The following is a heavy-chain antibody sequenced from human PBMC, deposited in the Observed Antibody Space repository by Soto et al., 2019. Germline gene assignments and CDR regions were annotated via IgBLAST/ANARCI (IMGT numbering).Heavy chain of an antibody. CDR1: EGTFSSYA. D-gene: IGHD2-8*02. V-gene: IGHV1-69*06. J-gene: IGHJ5*02. CDR3: ASLVGPGGVRWFDP. CDR2: IIPIFGTA. Sequence: QVQLVQSGAEVKKPGSSVKVSCKASEGTFSSYAISWVRQAPGQGLEWMGGIIPIFGTANYAQKFQGRVTITADKSTSTAYMELSSLRSEDTAVYYCASLVGPGGVRWFDPWGQGTLVTVSS.